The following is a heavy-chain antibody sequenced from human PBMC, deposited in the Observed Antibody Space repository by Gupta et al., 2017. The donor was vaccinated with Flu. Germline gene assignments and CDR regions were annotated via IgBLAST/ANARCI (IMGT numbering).Heavy chain of an antibody. J-gene: IGHJ3*02. CDR2: IGSSGGST. CDR3: AKDPTYDTSGYYAPRTFDI. Sequence: EVQLLESGGGLVQPGGSLRLSCAGSGFIFDNYAMGWVRQAPGKGLEWVSGIGSSGGSTYYAGSVKGRFTISRDNSKNTVSLQMNSLRVDDTAVYHCAKDPTYDTSGYYAPRTFDIWGQGTMVTVSS. V-gene: IGHV3-23*01. D-gene: IGHD3-22*01. CDR1: GFIFDNYA.